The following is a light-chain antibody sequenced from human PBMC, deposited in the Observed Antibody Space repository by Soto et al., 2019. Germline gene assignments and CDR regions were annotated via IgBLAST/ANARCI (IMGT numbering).Light chain of an antibody. CDR1: QTISMY. J-gene: IGKJ4*01. CDR2: AAS. Sequence: DIQMTQSPSSLSASVGDRVTITCRASQTISMYLNWYQQKPGKAPILLISAASSLESGVPSRFSGSRSGTEFTLPISSMQPEDCATYCCQQSYSTPPLTFGGGTKVEI. V-gene: IGKV1-39*01. CDR3: QQSYSTPPLT.